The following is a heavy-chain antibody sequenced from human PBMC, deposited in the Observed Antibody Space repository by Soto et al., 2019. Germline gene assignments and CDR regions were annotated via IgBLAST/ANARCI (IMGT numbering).Heavy chain of an antibody. CDR2: ISAYNGNT. CDR3: VPYIPAAGTTYFQH. Sequence: TSVKVSCKASGYTFTSNSVSWVRHSPGQGLEWMGWISAYNGNTNYAQKLQGRVTMTTDNSKNTLYLQMNSLRAEDTAVYYCVPYIPAAGTTYFQHWGQGTLVPVSS. CDR1: GYTFTSNS. D-gene: IGHD6-13*01. J-gene: IGHJ1*01. V-gene: IGHV1-18*01.